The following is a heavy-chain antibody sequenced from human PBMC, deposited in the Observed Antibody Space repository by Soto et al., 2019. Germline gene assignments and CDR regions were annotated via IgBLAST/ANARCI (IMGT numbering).Heavy chain of an antibody. CDR1: GFTFGDYA. J-gene: IGHJ3*02. Sequence: PGGSLRLSCTASGFTFGDYAMSWFRQAPGRGLEWVGFIRSKAYGGTTEYAASVKGRFTISRDDSKSIAYLQMNSLKTEDTAVYYCTRECYYDSSGYSPDAFDIWGQGTMVTVSS. D-gene: IGHD3-22*01. CDR3: TRECYYDSSGYSPDAFDI. CDR2: IRSKAYGGTT. V-gene: IGHV3-49*03.